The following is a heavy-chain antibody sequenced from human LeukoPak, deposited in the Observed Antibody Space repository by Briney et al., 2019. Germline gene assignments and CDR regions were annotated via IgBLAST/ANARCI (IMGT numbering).Heavy chain of an antibody. D-gene: IGHD3-22*01. CDR1: GDSFSRSDSY. CDR3: ARRRYYDGSGYLE. J-gene: IGHJ1*01. CDR2: IYYSGRT. V-gene: IGHV4-39*01. Sequence: SETLSLTCSVSGDSFSRSDSYWDWIRQPPGTGLEWIGTIYYSGRTYYSPSLKSRVTMSVDPSNNQFSLTLRSVTAADTAVYYCARRRYYDGSGYLEWGQGTLLSVSS.